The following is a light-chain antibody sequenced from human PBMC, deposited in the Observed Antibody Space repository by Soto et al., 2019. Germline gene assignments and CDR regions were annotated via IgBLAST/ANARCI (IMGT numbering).Light chain of an antibody. V-gene: IGLV2-18*02. CDR1: SSDVGSYNR. CDR2: EVS. CDR3: SSYTSSSTDV. Sequence: QSALTQPPSVSGSPGQSVAISCTGTSSDVGSYNRVSWYQQPPGTAPKVMIYEVSNRPSGVPDRFSGSQSGNTASLTISGLQAEDEADYSCSSYTSSSTDVVGTGTKLTVL. J-gene: IGLJ1*01.